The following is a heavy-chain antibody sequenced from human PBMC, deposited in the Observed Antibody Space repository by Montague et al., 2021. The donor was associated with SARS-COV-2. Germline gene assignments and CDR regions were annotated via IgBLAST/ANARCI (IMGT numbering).Heavy chain of an antibody. Sequence: SVTVSCKVSGYSLTDLPMHWVRQAPGKGLEWMGGVDPEDGKTIYAQNFQGRLTIAEDTSADTAYMELNSLRSDDTAVYYCATSADWGSTGRFDFWGQGTLVTVSS. CDR1: GYSLTDLP. CDR3: ATSADWGSTGRFDF. J-gene: IGHJ4*02. V-gene: IGHV1-24*01. D-gene: IGHD7-27*01. CDR2: VDPEDGKT.